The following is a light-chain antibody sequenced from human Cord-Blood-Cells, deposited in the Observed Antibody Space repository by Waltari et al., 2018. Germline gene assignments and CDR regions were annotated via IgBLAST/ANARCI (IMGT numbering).Light chain of an antibody. CDR2: EGS. CDR1: SRDFVSKNV. V-gene: IGLV2-23*01. Sequence: SALTQPVSVSGPPGNSTTIPCTGISRDFVSKNVGCCYQQHPAKTPNLIIYEGSKRPSGVSNRFSGSKSGNTASLTIAGLQAEDESDYYCYSYASSSTWVLGGGTKLTVL. J-gene: IGLJ3*02. CDR3: YSYASSSTWV.